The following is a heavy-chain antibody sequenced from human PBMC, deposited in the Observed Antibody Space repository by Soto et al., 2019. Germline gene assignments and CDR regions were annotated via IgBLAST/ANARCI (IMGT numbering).Heavy chain of an antibody. CDR2: INGSTSTI. CDR3: AYSWYDAFDI. D-gene: IGHD6-13*01. CDR1: GFSFSTYW. V-gene: IGHV3-48*01. J-gene: IGHJ3*02. Sequence: PGGSLRLSCAASGFSFSTYWMHWVRQAPGKGLVCVSYINGSTSTIYYADSVKGRFTISRDNAKNSLYLQMNSLRAEDTAVYYCAYSWYDAFDIWGQGTMVTVSS.